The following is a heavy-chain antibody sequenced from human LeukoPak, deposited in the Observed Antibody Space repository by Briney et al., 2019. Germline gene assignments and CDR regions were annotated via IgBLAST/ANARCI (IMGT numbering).Heavy chain of an antibody. V-gene: IGHV3-23*01. Sequence: GGSLRLSCAASRFTFNTYAVNWVRQAPGKGLEWVPAISGNGDITYYADSVRGRFTISRDNSKNTLFLQMNSLRAEDTAVYYCARVKRDCSGGTCYSYDCWGQGTLVTVSS. D-gene: IGHD2-15*01. J-gene: IGHJ4*02. CDR2: ISGNGDIT. CDR3: ARVKRDCSGGTCYSYDC. CDR1: RFTFNTYA.